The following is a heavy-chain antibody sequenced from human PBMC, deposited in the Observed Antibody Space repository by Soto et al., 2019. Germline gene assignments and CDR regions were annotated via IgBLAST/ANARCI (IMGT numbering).Heavy chain of an antibody. Sequence: VKVSCKASGYTFTGYYMHWVRQAPGQGLEWMGWINPNSGGTNYAQKFQGRVTMTRDTSISTAYMELSRLRSDDTAVYYCARTSIARSAFDIWGQGTMVTVSS. CDR3: ARTSIARSAFDI. J-gene: IGHJ3*02. V-gene: IGHV1-2*02. CDR1: GYTFTGYY. D-gene: IGHD6-6*01. CDR2: INPNSGGT.